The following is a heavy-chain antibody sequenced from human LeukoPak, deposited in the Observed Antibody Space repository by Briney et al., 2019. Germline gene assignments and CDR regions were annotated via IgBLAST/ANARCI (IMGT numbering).Heavy chain of an antibody. Sequence: KPSETLSLTCTVSGGSISSYYWSLIRQPPGKGLEWIGDIYYSGSTNYNPSLKSRVTISVDTSKNQFSLKLSSVTAADTAVYYCARGASGSYFWFDPWGQGTLVTVSS. CDR1: GGSISSYY. V-gene: IGHV4-59*01. CDR3: ARGASGSYFWFDP. CDR2: IYYSGST. J-gene: IGHJ5*02. D-gene: IGHD1-26*01.